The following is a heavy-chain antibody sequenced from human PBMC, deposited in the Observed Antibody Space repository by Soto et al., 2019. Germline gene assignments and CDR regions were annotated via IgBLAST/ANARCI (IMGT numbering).Heavy chain of an antibody. V-gene: IGHV3-21*04. CDR3: ARRAAAGRSFDY. J-gene: IGHJ4*02. CDR1: GFRFSGST. D-gene: IGHD6-13*01. Sequence: GGSLRLSCVASGFRFSGSTMNWVRQAPGKGLNWVSSISSSSHYIYYADSLKGRFTISRDNAKNSLFLQMNSLRAEDTAVYYCARRAAAGRSFDYWGLGTLVTVSS. CDR2: ISSSSHYI.